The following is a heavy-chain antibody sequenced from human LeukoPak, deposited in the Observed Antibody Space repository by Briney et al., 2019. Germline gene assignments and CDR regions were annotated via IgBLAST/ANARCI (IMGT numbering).Heavy chain of an antibody. Sequence: PGGSLRLSCAASGFTFSSYWMSWVRQAPGKGLEWVANIKQDGSEKYYVDSVKGRFTISRDNAKNSLYLQMNSLRAEDTAVYYCARGAEQKGGATIVDYWGQGTLVTVSS. D-gene: IGHD5-12*01. J-gene: IGHJ4*02. V-gene: IGHV3-7*01. CDR1: GFTFSSYW. CDR2: IKQDGSEK. CDR3: ARGAEQKGGATIVDY.